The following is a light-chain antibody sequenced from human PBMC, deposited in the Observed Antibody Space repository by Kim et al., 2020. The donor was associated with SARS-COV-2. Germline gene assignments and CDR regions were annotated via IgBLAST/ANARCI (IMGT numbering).Light chain of an antibody. CDR2: DET. J-gene: IGKJ3*01. V-gene: IGKV1-9*01. CDR1: QGISTY. CDR3: QQLNSFPPV. Sequence: ASVGDRVTITCRASQGISTYLAWYQQKPGKAPNLLIYDETTLQSGVPSRFSGGGSGTDFTLTISSLQPEDFATYYCQQLNSFPPVFGPGTKVDIK.